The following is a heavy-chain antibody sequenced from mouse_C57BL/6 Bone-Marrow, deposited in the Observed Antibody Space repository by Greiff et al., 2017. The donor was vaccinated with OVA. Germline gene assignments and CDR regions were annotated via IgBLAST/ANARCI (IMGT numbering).Heavy chain of an antibody. V-gene: IGHV14-4*01. CDR1: GFNIKDDY. J-gene: IGHJ2*01. CDR3: TEWLNDY. CDR2: IDPENGDT. D-gene: IGHD2-2*01. Sequence: EVQLQQSGAELVRPGASVKLSCTASGFNIKDDYMHWVKQRPEQGLEWIGWIDPENGDTEYASKFQGKATITADTSSNTAYLQLSSLTSEDTAVYYCTEWLNDYWGQGTTLTVSS.